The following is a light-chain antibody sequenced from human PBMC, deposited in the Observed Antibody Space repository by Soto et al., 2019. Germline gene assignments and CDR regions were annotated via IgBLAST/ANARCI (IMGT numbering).Light chain of an antibody. CDR1: SSDVGSYNL. J-gene: IGLJ1*01. CDR2: EGN. CDR3: CSYAGTNTFV. V-gene: IGLV2-23*01. Sequence: QSALTQPASVSGSPGQSLTLSCTGTSSDVGSYNLVSWYQQHPGKAPKLMIYEGNKRPSGVSNRFSGSKSANTASLTISGLQTEDEADYYCCSYAGTNTFVFGTGTKLTVL.